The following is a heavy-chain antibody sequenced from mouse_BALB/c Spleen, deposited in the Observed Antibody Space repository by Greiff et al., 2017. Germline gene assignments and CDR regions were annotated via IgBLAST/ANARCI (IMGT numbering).Heavy chain of an antibody. CDR2: IRSKSNNYAT. CDR3: VRHTYYLDY. J-gene: IGHJ4*01. Sequence: EVKLVESGGGLVQPKGSLKLSCAASGFTFNTYAMNWVRQAPGKGLEWVARIRSKSNNYATYYADSVKDRFTISRDDSQSMLYLQMNNLKTEDTAMYYCVRHTYYLDYWGQGTSVTVSS. CDR1: GFTFNTYA. D-gene: IGHD5-1-1*01. V-gene: IGHV10-1*02.